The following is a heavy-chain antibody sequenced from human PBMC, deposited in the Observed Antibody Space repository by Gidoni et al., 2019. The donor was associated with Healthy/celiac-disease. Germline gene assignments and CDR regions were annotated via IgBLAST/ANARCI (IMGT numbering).Heavy chain of an antibody. CDR3: ARDWYCSGGSCYGAYGMDV. CDR2: INPSGGST. V-gene: IGHV1-46*03. D-gene: IGHD2-15*01. Sequence: QVQLVQSGAEVKKPGASVKVSCKASGYTFTSYYMHWVRQAPGQGLEWMGIINPSGGSTSYAQKFQGRVTMTRDTSTSTVYMELSSLRSEDTAVYYCARDWYCSGGSCYGAYGMDVWGQGTTVTVSS. CDR1: GYTFTSYY. J-gene: IGHJ6*02.